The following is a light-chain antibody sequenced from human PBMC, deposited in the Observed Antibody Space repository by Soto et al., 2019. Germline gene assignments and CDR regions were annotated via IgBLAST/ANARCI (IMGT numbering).Light chain of an antibody. CDR3: CSYADIATL. J-gene: IGLJ2*01. Sequence: QSVLTQPASVSGFPGQSITISCTGTSSDVGSYNLVSWYQHHPGKAPKLMIYEGSRRPSGVSNRFSGSKSGNTASLTISGLQAEDGADYYCCSYADIATLFGGGTQLTVL. CDR2: EGS. V-gene: IGLV2-23*01. CDR1: SSDVGSYNL.